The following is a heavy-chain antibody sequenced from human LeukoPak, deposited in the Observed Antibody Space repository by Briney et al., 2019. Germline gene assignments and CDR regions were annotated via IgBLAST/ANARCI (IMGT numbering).Heavy chain of an antibody. V-gene: IGHV4-39*07. CDR3: ARMGSHYYDSSGYPGFDY. CDR2: IYYSGST. CDR1: GFTFNSYS. D-gene: IGHD3-22*01. J-gene: IGHJ4*02. Sequence: GSLRLSCAASGFTFNSYSMNWVRQAPGKGLEWIGSIYYSGSTYYNPSLKSRVTISVDTSKNQFSLKLSSVTAADTAVYYCARMGSHYYDSSGYPGFDYWGQGTLVTVSS.